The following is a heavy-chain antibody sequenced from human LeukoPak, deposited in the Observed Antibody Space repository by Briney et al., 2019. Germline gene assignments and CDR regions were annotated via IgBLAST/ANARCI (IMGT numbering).Heavy chain of an antibody. Sequence: SQTLSLTCTVPGGSISSGGYYWSWIRQHPGKGLEWIGYIYYSGSTYYNPSLMNRVTISVDTSKNQFSLKLSSVTAADTAVYYCARRFGDYLWDYWGQGTLVTVSS. CDR3: ARRFGDYLWDY. CDR1: GGSISSGGYY. V-gene: IGHV4-31*03. D-gene: IGHD4-17*01. J-gene: IGHJ4*02. CDR2: IYYSGST.